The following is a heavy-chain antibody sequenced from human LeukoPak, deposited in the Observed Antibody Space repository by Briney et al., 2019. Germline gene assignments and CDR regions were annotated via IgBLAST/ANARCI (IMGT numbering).Heavy chain of an antibody. CDR1: DDSISDYY. J-gene: IGHJ4*02. Sequence: SETLSLTCTVSDDSISDYYRGWIRQPPGKGLEWIGYFYNSGRSTYNPSLKSRVTISADTSKNHFSLKLNSVTTGDTAVYYCTRGAGWLIDYWGQGILVTVSS. CDR3: TRGAGWLIDY. D-gene: IGHD3-16*01. V-gene: IGHV4-59*01. CDR2: FYNSGRS.